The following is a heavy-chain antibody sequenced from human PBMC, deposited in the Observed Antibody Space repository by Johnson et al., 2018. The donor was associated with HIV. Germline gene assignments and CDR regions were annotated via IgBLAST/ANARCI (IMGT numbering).Heavy chain of an antibody. CDR3: ARPIARGASDI. CDR2: IKGDGSEK. CDR1: GFTFSTSW. D-gene: IGHD3-10*01. Sequence: VQLVESGGGLVQPGGSLRLSCAGSGFTFSTSWMNWVRQAPGKGLEWVANIKGDGSEKYHVDSVRGRFTISRDNAKNSLYLQMDSLRAEDTAIYYCARPIARGASDIWGQGTMVTVSS. V-gene: IGHV3-7*05. J-gene: IGHJ3*02.